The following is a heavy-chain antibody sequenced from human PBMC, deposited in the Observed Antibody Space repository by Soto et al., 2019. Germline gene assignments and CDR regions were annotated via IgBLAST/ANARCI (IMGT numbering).Heavy chain of an antibody. CDR2: INHSGST. V-gene: IGHV4-34*01. Sequence: QVQLQQWGAGLLKPSETLSLTCAVYGGSFSGYYWSWIRQPPGKGLEWIGEINHSGSTNYNPSLKSRVTISVDTPKNQFSLKLSSVTAADTAVYYCARGKGGIVGAKWGQGTLVTVSS. CDR1: GGSFSGYY. J-gene: IGHJ4*02. D-gene: IGHD1-26*01. CDR3: ARGKGGIVGAK.